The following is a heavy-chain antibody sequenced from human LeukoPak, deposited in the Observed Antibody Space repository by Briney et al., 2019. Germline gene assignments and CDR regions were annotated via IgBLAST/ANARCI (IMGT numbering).Heavy chain of an antibody. Sequence: PSETLSLTCTVSGGSISSSSYYWGWIRQPPGKGLEWIGEINHSGSTNYNPSLKSRVTISVDTSKNQFSLKLSSVTAADTAVYYCARGPRIAAAGQNYYYYGMDVWGQGTTVTVSS. CDR1: GGSISSSSYY. CDR3: ARGPRIAAAGQNYYYYGMDV. CDR2: INHSGST. V-gene: IGHV4-39*07. D-gene: IGHD6-13*01. J-gene: IGHJ6*02.